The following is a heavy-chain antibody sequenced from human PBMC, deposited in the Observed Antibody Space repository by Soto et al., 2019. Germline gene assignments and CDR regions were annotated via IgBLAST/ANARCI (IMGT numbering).Heavy chain of an antibody. D-gene: IGHD2-2*02. J-gene: IGHJ5*02. Sequence: QLQLQESGPGLVKPSETLSLTCTVSGGSISSSSYYWGWIRQPPGKGLEWIGSIYYSGSTYYNPSLKSRVTISVDTSKNQFSLKLSPVTAADTAGYYCAGIPAAIGVGWFDPWGQGTLVTVSS. CDR2: IYYSGST. V-gene: IGHV4-39*01. CDR3: AGIPAAIGVGWFDP. CDR1: GGSISSSSYY.